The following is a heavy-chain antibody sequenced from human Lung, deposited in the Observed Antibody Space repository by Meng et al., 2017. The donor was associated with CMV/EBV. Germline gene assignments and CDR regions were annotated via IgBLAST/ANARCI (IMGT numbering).Heavy chain of an antibody. CDR1: GYSFTSYW. V-gene: IGHV5-51*01. Sequence: GEXXKISCKGSGYSFTSYWIGWVRQMPGKGLEWIWIIYPGDSDTSYSPSFQGQVTISADKSNSTDYLQWSSLKASDTAMYYCARSGYCSSTSCDNWFDPWXQGTXVTVSS. CDR2: IYPGDSDT. D-gene: IGHD2-2*03. J-gene: IGHJ5*02. CDR3: ARSGYCSSTSCDNWFDP.